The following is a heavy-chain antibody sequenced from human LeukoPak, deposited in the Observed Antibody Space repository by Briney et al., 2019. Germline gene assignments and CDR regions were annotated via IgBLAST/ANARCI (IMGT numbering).Heavy chain of an antibody. V-gene: IGHV1-46*01. J-gene: IGHJ6*02. D-gene: IGHD4-11*01. CDR3: ARDDTVTTSYYYSGMDV. CDR1: GYTFSTYY. Sequence: ASVKVSCKASGYTFSTYYMHWVRQAPGQGLEWMGIINPSAGSTSYAQRFQGRVTMTRDTSTSTVYMELSSLRSDDTAVYYCARDDTVTTSYYYSGMDVRGQGTTVTVSS. CDR2: INPSAGST.